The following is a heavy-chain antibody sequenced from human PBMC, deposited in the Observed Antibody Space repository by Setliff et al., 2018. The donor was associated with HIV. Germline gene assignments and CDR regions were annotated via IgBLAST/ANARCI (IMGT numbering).Heavy chain of an antibody. CDR1: GGSISCSCY. J-gene: IGHJ5*01. V-gene: IGHV4-4*08. Sequence: SETLSLTCTVSGGSISCSCYWNWIRQPPGRGLEWIGYIYTSGSTNYNPSLKNRVTISVDTSKNQFSLRLSSVTAADTAVYYGARGYSSSWYDSWGQGTLVTVSS. D-gene: IGHD6-13*01. CDR3: ARGYSSSWYDS. CDR2: IYTSGST.